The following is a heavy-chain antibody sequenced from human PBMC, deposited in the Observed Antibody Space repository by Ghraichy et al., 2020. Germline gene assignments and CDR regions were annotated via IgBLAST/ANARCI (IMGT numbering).Heavy chain of an antibody. J-gene: IGHJ6*02. Sequence: ASVKVSCKASGNTFTNYGISWVRQAPGQGLEWMGWISGYNDTTNYVQKFQDRVTMTTDTSTSTAYMELRSLRSDDTAVYYCARDLPNSGLYYSMDVWGQGTPVTVSS. CDR1: GNTFTNYG. CDR2: ISGYNDTT. V-gene: IGHV1-18*04. D-gene: IGHD5-12*01. CDR3: ARDLPNSGLYYSMDV.